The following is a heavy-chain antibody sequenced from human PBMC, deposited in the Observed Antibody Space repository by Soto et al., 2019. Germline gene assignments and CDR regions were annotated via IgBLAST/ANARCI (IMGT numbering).Heavy chain of an antibody. J-gene: IGHJ5*02. V-gene: IGHV2-5*02. Sequence: SGPTLVNPTPTLTLTCTFSGFSLSTSGVGVGWIRQPPGKALEWLALIYWDDDKRYSPSLKSRLTITKDTSKNQVVLTMTNMDPVDTATYYCAHRQIPKYDFWSGYYNNWFDPWGQGTLVTVSS. CDR2: IYWDDDK. CDR3: AHRQIPKYDFWSGYYNNWFDP. CDR1: GFSLSTSGVG. D-gene: IGHD3-3*01.